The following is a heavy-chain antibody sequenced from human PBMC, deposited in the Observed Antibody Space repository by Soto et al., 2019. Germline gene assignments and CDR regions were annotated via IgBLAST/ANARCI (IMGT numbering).Heavy chain of an antibody. Sequence: PSETLSLTCTVSGGSISSSSYYWGWIRQPPGKGLEWIGSIYYSGSTYYNPSLKSRVTISVDTSKNQFSLKLSSVTAADTAVYYCARHALWLRHYGMDVWGQGTTVTVSS. CDR1: GGSISSSSYY. CDR3: ARHALWLRHYGMDV. CDR2: IYYSGST. V-gene: IGHV4-39*01. J-gene: IGHJ6*02. D-gene: IGHD5-18*01.